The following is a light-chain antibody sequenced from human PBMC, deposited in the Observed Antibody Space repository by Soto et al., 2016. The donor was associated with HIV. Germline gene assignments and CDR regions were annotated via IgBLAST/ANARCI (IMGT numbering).Light chain of an antibody. J-gene: IGLJ1*01. CDR3: QVWDSGSDHYV. Sequence: SYELTQPPSVSVAPGKTATISCGGNNIGSKSVHWYYQKPGQAPVLVVYDDSDQPSGIPERFSGSNFGGSATLTISRVEAEDEADYYCQVWDSGSDHYVFGTGTRVTVL. V-gene: IGLV3-21*03. CDR2: DDS. CDR1: NIGSKS.